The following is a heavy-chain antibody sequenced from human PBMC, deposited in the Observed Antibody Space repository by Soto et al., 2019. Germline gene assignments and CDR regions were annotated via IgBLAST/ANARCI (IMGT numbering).Heavy chain of an antibody. Sequence: ASVKVSCKASGYTFTSYGISWVRQAPGQGLEWMGWISAYNGNTNYAQKLQGRVTMTTDTSTSTAYMELRSLRSDDTAVYYCASATGKSQRGAFDYWGQGTLVTVSS. CDR2: ISAYNGNT. V-gene: IGHV1-18*04. CDR3: ASATGKSQRGAFDY. CDR1: GYTFTSYG. D-gene: IGHD1-1*01. J-gene: IGHJ4*02.